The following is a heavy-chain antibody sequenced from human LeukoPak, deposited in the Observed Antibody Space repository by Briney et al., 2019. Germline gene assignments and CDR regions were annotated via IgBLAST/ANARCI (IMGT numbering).Heavy chain of an antibody. CDR1: GFIFSNYA. J-gene: IGHJ4*02. D-gene: IGHD6-19*01. CDR3: VKGPRPDITVAHTVEN. Sequence: PGGSLRLSCAASGFIFSNYAMSWVRQVPGRGLEWVSTISSRGDSTYVADSVKGRFTISRDNSKNSLCLQMNTVRAEDTAVYYCVKGPRPDITVAHTVENWGQGTLVTVSS. V-gene: IGHV3-23*01. CDR2: ISSRGDST.